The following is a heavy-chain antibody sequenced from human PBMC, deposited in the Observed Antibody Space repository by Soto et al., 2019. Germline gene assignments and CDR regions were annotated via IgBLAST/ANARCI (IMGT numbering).Heavy chain of an antibody. CDR2: IYYSGST. CDR3: ARYAARPLECWFDP. CDR1: GGSISSSSYY. J-gene: IGHJ5*02. D-gene: IGHD6-6*01. V-gene: IGHV4-39*01. Sequence: SETLSLTCTVSGGSISSSSYYWGWIRQPPGKGLEWIGSIYYSGSTYYNPSLKSRVTISVDTSKNQFSLKLSSVTAADTAVYYCARYAARPLECWFDPWGQGTLVTVSS.